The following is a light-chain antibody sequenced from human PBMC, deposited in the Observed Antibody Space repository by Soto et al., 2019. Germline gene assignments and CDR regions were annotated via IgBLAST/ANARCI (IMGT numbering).Light chain of an antibody. CDR3: QSTDSSYSWVV. Sequence: SYELTQPPSVSVSPGQTARITCSGDALPKQYAYWYQQKPGQAPVLVIYKDSERPTGIPERFSGSSSETTVTLTISGVQAEDEADYYCQSTDSSYSWVVFGGGTKVTVL. CDR1: ALPKQY. CDR2: KDS. V-gene: IGLV3-25*03. J-gene: IGLJ2*01.